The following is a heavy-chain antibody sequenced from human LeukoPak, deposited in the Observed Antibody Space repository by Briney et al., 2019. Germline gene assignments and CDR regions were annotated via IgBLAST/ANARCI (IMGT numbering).Heavy chain of an antibody. D-gene: IGHD3-10*01. CDR2: INPNSGGT. V-gene: IGHV1-2*02. Sequence: GALVKVSCKASGYTFTGYYIHWVRQAPGQGLEWMGWINPNSGGTNYAQKFQGRVTMTRDTSISTAYMELSRLRSDDTAVYYCARGVNYYGSGSYHFDYWGQGTLVTVSS. J-gene: IGHJ4*02. CDR1: GYTFTGYY. CDR3: ARGVNYYGSGSYHFDY.